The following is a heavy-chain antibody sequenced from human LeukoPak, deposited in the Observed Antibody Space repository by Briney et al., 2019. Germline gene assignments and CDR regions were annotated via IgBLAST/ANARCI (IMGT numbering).Heavy chain of an antibody. D-gene: IGHD1-14*01. Sequence: SETLSLTCTLSGGSISSYYWSWIRQPPGKGLEWIGYIYYSGSTNYNPSLKSRVTISVDTSKNQFSLKLSSVTAADTAVYYCARTGNGRKEPYYYYMDVWGKGITVTVSS. CDR2: IYYSGST. CDR1: GGSISSYY. J-gene: IGHJ6*03. CDR3: ARTGNGRKEPYYYYMDV. V-gene: IGHV4-59*01.